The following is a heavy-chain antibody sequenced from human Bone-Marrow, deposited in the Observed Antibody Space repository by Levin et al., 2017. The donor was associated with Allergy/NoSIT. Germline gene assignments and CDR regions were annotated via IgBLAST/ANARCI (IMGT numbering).Heavy chain of an antibody. CDR2: ISGSGGST. CDR1: GFTFSSYA. V-gene: IGHV3-23*01. CDR3: AKSRYCSSTSCYTLGYYYYYGMDV. Sequence: GGSLRLSCAASGFTFSSYAMSWVRQAPGKGLEWVSAISGSGGSTYYADSVKGRFTISRDNSKNTLYLQMNSLRAEDTAVYYCAKSRYCSSTSCYTLGYYYYYGMDVWGQGTTVTVSS. J-gene: IGHJ6*02. D-gene: IGHD2-2*02.